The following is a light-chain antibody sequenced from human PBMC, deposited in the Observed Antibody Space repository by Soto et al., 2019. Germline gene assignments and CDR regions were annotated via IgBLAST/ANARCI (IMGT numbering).Light chain of an antibody. J-gene: IGLJ2*01. V-gene: IGLV2-8*01. Sequence: QSALTQPPSASGSPGQSVTISCTGTSSDVGGYNYVSWYQQHPGKAPKFMIYEVSKRPPGVPDRFSGSKSGNTASLTVSGLQAEDEADYYCSSYAGSNNFVIFGGGTKLTVL. CDR2: EVS. CDR3: SSYAGSNNFVI. CDR1: SSDVGGYNY.